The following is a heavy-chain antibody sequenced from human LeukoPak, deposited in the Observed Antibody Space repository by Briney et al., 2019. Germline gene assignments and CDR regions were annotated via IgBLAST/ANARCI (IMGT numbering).Heavy chain of an antibody. CDR3: ARGIAAAGRAYYYYYYMDV. D-gene: IGHD6-13*01. CDR1: GGSIGSHY. CDR2: VYDIGST. V-gene: IGHV4-59*11. J-gene: IGHJ6*03. Sequence: PSETLSLTCTVSGGSIGSHYWTWIRQPPGKGLELIGYVYDIGSTKYNPSLKTRVTISVDTSKNQFSLRLSSVTAADTAVYYCARGIAAAGRAYYYYYYMDVWGKGTTVTVSS.